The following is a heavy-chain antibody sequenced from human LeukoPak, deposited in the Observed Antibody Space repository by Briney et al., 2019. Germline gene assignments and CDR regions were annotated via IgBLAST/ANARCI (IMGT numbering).Heavy chain of an antibody. CDR1: GASISSSF. Sequence: PSETLSLTCTVSGASISSSFWTWTRQSPGKGLEWLAYIYYTGNTNLNPSLKSRLTISVDTSKNQFSLRLSSVTAADTAIYYCARRMTVSATNWFDPWGQGTLVTVSS. CDR3: ARRMTVSATNWFDP. CDR2: IYYTGNT. D-gene: IGHD5/OR15-5a*01. J-gene: IGHJ5*02. V-gene: IGHV4-59*01.